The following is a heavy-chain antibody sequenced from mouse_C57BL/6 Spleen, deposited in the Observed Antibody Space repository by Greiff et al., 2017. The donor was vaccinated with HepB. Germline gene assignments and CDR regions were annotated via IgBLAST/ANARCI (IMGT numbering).Heavy chain of an antibody. CDR2: IYPGDGDT. CDR1: GYAFSSSW. D-gene: IGHD4-1*01. Sequence: QVQLQQSGPELVKPGASVKISCKASGYAFSSSWMNWVKQRPGKGLEWIGRIYPGDGDTNYNGKFKGKATLTADKSSSTAYMQLSSLTSEDSAVYFCARGWDGPWFAYWGQVTLVTVSA. V-gene: IGHV1-82*01. J-gene: IGHJ3*01. CDR3: ARGWDGPWFAY.